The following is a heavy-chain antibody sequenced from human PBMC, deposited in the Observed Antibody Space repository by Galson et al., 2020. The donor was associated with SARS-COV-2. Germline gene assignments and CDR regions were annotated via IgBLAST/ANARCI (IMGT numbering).Heavy chain of an antibody. J-gene: IGHJ6*02. V-gene: IGHV3-23*01. CDR1: GFTFSSYA. CDR2: ISGSGGST. Sequence: GGSLRLSCAASGFTFSSYAMSWVRQAPRKGLEWVSAISGSGGSTYYADSVKGRFTISRDNSKNTLYLQMNSLRAEDTAVYYCARLHDYGDPQTYYYYYGMDVWGQGTTVTVSS. D-gene: IGHD4-17*01. CDR3: ARLHDYGDPQTYYYYYGMDV.